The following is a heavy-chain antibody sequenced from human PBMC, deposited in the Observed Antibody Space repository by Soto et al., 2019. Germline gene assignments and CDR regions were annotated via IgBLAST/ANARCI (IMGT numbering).Heavy chain of an antibody. CDR1: GFMFTNHG. V-gene: IGHV3-33*01. J-gene: IGHJ4*02. Sequence: QVQLVESGGGVVQPGRSLRLSCAASGFMFTNHGMHWVRQAPGKGLEWVAVIWSDGNKRYYADSMKGRFTVSRDTSNNALYLQMNNLRAEDTAIYHCVRVDNWSDEASAYWGQGTLVTVSS. CDR3: VRVDNWSDEASAY. D-gene: IGHD1-1*01. CDR2: IWSDGNKR.